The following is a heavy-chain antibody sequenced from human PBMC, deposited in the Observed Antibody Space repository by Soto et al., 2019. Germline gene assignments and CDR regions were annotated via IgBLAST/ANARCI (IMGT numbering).Heavy chain of an antibody. J-gene: IGHJ6*02. CDR2: VYFSVSS. V-gene: IGHV4-59*01. Sequence: SGALSLTCTISGGASSSYYWSWIRQTLGKGLEWIGYVYFSVSSNYNPSLKSRVLISIDTSRNQFSLKLNSVTAAGTAVYYCKSDTDIGHRGYGQLNVWGQGKTV. CDR1: GGASSSYY. D-gene: IGHD5-12*01. CDR3: KSDTDIGHRGYGQLNV.